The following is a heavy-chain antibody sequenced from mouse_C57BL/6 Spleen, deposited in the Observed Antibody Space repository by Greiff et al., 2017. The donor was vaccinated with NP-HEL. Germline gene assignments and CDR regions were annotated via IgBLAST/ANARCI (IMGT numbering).Heavy chain of an antibody. CDR1: GYTFTSYW. CDR3: ARGTTVSWYFDV. CDR2: IHPNSGST. J-gene: IGHJ1*03. Sequence: QVQLQQPGAELVKPGASVKLSCKASGYTFTSYWMHWVKQRPGQGLEWIGMIHPNSGSTNYNEKFKSKATLTVDKSSSTAYMQLSSLTSEDSAVYYCARGTTVSWYFDVWGTVTTVTVAS. V-gene: IGHV1-64*01. D-gene: IGHD1-1*01.